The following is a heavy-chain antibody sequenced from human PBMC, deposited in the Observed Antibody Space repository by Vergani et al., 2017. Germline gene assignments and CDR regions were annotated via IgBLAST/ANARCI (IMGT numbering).Heavy chain of an antibody. CDR1: GGSITSSSYY. D-gene: IGHD3/OR15-3a*01. CDR3: ARGQTGYSRDWSTYFFYMDV. Sequence: QLHLQESGPGLVKPSETLSLTCTVSGGSITSSSYYWGWIRQPPGKGLEWIGNIYHSGGAYYNPSLKGRVTISVDTSKNHFSLTLTSVTAADSAFYFCARGQTGYSRDWSTYFFYMDVWGKGTTVTVSS. V-gene: IGHV4-39*02. CDR2: IYHSGGA. J-gene: IGHJ6*03.